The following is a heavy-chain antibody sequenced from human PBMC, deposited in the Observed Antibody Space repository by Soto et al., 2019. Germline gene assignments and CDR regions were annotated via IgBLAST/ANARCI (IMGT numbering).Heavy chain of an antibody. J-gene: IGHJ5*02. CDR3: ARASRSRCGHRSCPAWFVH. D-gene: IGHD3-16*01. V-gene: IGHV4-31*03. CDR2: IYYTGTT. Sequence: SETLSLTCTVSGGSISNANYYWSWIRHHPGKGLEWIGYIYYTGTTYYSPSLESRVAISVDTSQNQFSLKLGAVTAADTAVYFFARASRSRCGHRSCPAWFVHWGQGTLVTVSS. CDR1: GGSISNANYY.